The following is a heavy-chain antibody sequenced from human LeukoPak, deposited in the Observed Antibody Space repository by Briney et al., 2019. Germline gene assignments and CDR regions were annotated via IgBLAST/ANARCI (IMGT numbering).Heavy chain of an antibody. CDR1: GFTFSSYA. J-gene: IGHJ3*02. V-gene: IGHV3-23*01. CDR2: ISGGGGST. CDR3: ARDQTQLWAEEDDAFDI. D-gene: IGHD5-18*01. Sequence: GGSLRLSCAASGFTFSSYAMTWIRQAPGKGLEWVSTISGGGGSTYYADSVKGRFTISRDDAKNSLYLQMNSLRVEDTAIYYCARDQTQLWAEEDDAFDIWGQGTVVTVSS.